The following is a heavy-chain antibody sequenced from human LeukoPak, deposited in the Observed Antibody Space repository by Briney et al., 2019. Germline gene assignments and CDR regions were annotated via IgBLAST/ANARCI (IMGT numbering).Heavy chain of an antibody. CDR1: GFTFSSYA. D-gene: IGHD2-2*01. V-gene: IGHV3-23*01. CDR2: ISGSGGST. Sequence: SGGSLRLSCAASGFTFSSYAMSWVRQAPGKGLEWVSAISGSGGSTYYADSVKGRFTISRHNSKNTLYLQMNSLRAEDTAVYYCAKGVPAAMGGGDYWGQGTLVTVSS. CDR3: AKGVPAAMGGGDY. J-gene: IGHJ4*02.